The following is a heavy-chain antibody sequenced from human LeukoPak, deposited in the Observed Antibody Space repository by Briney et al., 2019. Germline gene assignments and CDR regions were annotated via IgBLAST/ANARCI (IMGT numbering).Heavy chain of an antibody. D-gene: IGHD3-9*01. J-gene: IGHJ4*02. CDR2: MSGSGGST. V-gene: IGHV3-23*01. CDR3: VKVDNGILTGYYAFDY. CDR1: GFTFSSYA. Sequence: GGSLRLSCAASGFTFSSYAMSWVRQAPGRGLEWVLAMSGSGGSTYFADSVKGRFTISRDKSKNTLYLQMNSLRAEDTAVYYCVKVDNGILTGYYAFDYWGQGTLVTVSP.